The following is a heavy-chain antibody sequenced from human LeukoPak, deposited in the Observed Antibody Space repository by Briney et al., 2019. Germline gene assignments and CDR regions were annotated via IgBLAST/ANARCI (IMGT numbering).Heavy chain of an antibody. CDR1: GYTFSTYA. J-gene: IGHJ4*02. CDR3: ATRYNYNWGFDY. CDR2: INAGNGNT. V-gene: IGHV1-3*01. Sequence: ASVKVSCKASGYTFSTYAMHWVRQAPGQRLEWMGWINAGNGNTKYSQKFQGRVILTSDTSASTAYMELSSLRSEDAAVYYCATRYNYNWGFDYWGQGTLVTVSS. D-gene: IGHD5-18*01.